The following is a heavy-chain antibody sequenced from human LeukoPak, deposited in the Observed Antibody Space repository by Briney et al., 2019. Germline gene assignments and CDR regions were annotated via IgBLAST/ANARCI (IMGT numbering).Heavy chain of an antibody. D-gene: IGHD3-10*01. CDR1: GSILTSYA. CDR3: TKRSQSWPKPSVC. CDR2: ISGSGGST. Sequence: GGSQSLFCAAYGSILTSYAVSSVRQAPGKGLEWVSAISGSGGSTYYADSVKGRFTISRDNSKNTLYLQMNSLRAEDTAVYYCTKRSQSWPKPSVCWVQGTLVTVSS. J-gene: IGHJ4*02. V-gene: IGHV3-23*01.